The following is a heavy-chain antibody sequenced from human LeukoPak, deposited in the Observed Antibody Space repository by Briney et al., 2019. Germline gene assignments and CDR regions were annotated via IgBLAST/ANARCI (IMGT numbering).Heavy chain of an antibody. CDR1: GFTFSNAW. V-gene: IGHV3-15*01. J-gene: IGHJ5*02. CDR3: TTDTNHPLYYYGSGTNWFDP. Sequence: PGGSLRLSCAASGFTFSNAWIKSKTDGGTTDYAAPVKGRFTISRDDSKNTLYLQMNSLKTEDTAVYYCTTDTNHPLYYYGSGTNWFDPWGQGTLVTVSS. CDR2: KSKTDGGTT. D-gene: IGHD3-10*01.